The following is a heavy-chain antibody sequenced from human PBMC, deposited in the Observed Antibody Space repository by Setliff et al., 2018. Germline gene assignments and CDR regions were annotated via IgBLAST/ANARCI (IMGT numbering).Heavy chain of an antibody. J-gene: IGHJ6*03. CDR3: ARSPPNRGVGQGHHMDV. CDR1: GYIFNTFG. CDR2: ISPYNGDT. V-gene: IGHV1-18*01. Sequence: ASVKVSCKASGYIFNTFGISWVRRAPGQGLEWIGWISPYNGDTKYAQKLQDRVTMTIDTSTSTAYVEVRSLRSDDTALYYCARSPPNRGVGQGHHMDVWGKGTSVTVPS. D-gene: IGHD1-26*01.